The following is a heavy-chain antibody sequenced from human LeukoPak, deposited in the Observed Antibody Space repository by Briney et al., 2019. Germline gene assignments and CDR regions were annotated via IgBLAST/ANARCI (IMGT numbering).Heavy chain of an antibody. CDR3: ARGGQLYCSNWYPRYYYYYMDV. Sequence: GASVKVSCKASGYTFTSYDINWVRQATGQGLEWMGWMNPNSGDTGYAQKFQGRVTMTRNTSISTAYMELSSLRSEDTAVYYCARGGQLYCSNWYPRYYYYYMDVWGKGTTVTVSS. CDR1: GYTFTSYD. V-gene: IGHV1-8*01. CDR2: MNPNSGDT. J-gene: IGHJ6*03. D-gene: IGHD6-13*01.